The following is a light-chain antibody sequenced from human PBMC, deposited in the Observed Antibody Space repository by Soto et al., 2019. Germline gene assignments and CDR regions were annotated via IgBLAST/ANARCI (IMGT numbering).Light chain of an antibody. CDR3: QQTLSFPPT. Sequence: DIQMTQSPSSVSASVGDRVTITCRASQAIDSWLAWYQQKPGEAPKLLIFTGSLLHSGVPPRFSGSGFRTDFTLTISSLQPEDFATYYCQQTLSFPPTFGQGTKV. CDR1: QAIDSW. J-gene: IGKJ1*01. CDR2: TGS. V-gene: IGKV1-12*01.